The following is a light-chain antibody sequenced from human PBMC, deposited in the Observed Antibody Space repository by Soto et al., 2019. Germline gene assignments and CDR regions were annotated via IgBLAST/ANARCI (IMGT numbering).Light chain of an antibody. CDR2: EVT. CDR1: SSDVGGYNY. J-gene: IGLJ1*01. Sequence: QSALTQPPSASGSPGQSVTISCTGTSSDVGGYNYVYWYQQHPGKAPKLMIYEVTKRPSGVPDRFSGSKSGNTAPLTVSGLQAEEEADYYCSSYADSNSDVFGTGTKLTVL. V-gene: IGLV2-8*01. CDR3: SSYADSNSDV.